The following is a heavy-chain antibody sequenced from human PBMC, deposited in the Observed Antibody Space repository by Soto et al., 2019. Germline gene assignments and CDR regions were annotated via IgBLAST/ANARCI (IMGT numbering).Heavy chain of an antibody. V-gene: IGHV4-4*02. Sequence: SQTLSLTCAVSSGSISSINWWSWVRQPPGKGLEWIGEIYHSGSTNYNPSLKSRVTISVDKSKNQFSLKLSSVTAADTAVYYCARHSRNYDFWSGYDPDYFDYWGQGTLVTVS. J-gene: IGHJ4*02. D-gene: IGHD3-3*01. CDR1: SGSISSINW. CDR3: ARHSRNYDFWSGYDPDYFDY. CDR2: IYHSGST.